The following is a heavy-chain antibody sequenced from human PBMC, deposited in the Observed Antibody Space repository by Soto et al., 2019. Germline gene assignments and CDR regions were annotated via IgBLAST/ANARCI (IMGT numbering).Heavy chain of an antibody. CDR1: GYTFTGCY. Sequence: APVKVSSKAPGYTFTGCYMRWLRQAPGKGLEWMGWINPNSGGTNYAQKFQGWVTMTRDTSISTAYMELSRLRSDDTAVYYCARDLRGGVNYYYYGMDVWGQGTTVTVSS. CDR3: ARDLRGGVNYYYYGMDV. V-gene: IGHV1-2*04. D-gene: IGHD3-16*01. CDR2: INPNSGGT. J-gene: IGHJ6*02.